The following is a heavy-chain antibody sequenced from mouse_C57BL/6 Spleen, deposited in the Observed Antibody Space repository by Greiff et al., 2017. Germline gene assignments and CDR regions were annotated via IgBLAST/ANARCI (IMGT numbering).Heavy chain of an antibody. D-gene: IGHD4-1*01. CDR1: GFTFSDYG. CDR2: ISSGSSTI. J-gene: IGHJ2*01. Sequence: DVHLVESGGGLVKPGGSLKLSCAASGFTFSDYGMHWVRQAPEKGLEWVSYISSGSSTISSADTVTGRFTITRDNAKNNLFLQMTSLRSEDTAMYYCAVFKLGFDYWGQGTTLTVSS. V-gene: IGHV5-17*01. CDR3: AVFKLGFDY.